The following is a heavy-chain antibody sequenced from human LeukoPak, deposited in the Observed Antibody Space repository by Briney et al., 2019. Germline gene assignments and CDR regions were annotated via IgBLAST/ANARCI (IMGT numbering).Heavy chain of an antibody. D-gene: IGHD3-10*01. CDR3: ARIRFGESYAPKSYYYYYMDV. J-gene: IGHJ6*03. V-gene: IGHV3-7*01. Sequence: GRSLRLSCAASGFTLSSYWMSWVRQAPGKGLEWVANIKQDGSEKYYVDSVKGRFTISRDNAKNSLYLQMNRLRVEDTAVYYCARIRFGESYAPKSYYYYYMDVWGIGTTVTISS. CDR1: GFTLSSYW. CDR2: IKQDGSEK.